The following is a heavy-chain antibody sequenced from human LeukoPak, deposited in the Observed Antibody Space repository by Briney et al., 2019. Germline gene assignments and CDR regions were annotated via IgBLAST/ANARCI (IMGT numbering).Heavy chain of an antibody. V-gene: IGHV6-1*01. J-gene: IGHJ5*02. D-gene: IGHD6-6*01. Sequence: SQTLSLTCAISGDSVSSNSAAWNWIRRSPSRGLEWLGRTYYRSKWYNDYAVSVKSRITINPDTSKNQFSLQLNSVTPEDTAVYYCARNSHSSSSNWFDPWGQGTLVTVSS. CDR2: TYYRSKWYN. CDR1: GDSVSSNSAA. CDR3: ARNSHSSSSNWFDP.